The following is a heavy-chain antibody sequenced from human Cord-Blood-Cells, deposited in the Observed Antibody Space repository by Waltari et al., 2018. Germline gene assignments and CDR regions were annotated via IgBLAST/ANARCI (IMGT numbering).Heavy chain of an antibody. CDR3: ARAPVRIAAADDGFDY. Sequence: QVQLQQWGAGLLKPSETLSLTCAVYGGSFSGYYWSWIRQPPGKGLEWIGEINHSGSTNYNPSLKSRVTISVDTSKNQFSLKLSSATAADTAVYYCARAPVRIAAADDGFDYWGQGTLVTVSS. J-gene: IGHJ4*02. V-gene: IGHV4-34*01. D-gene: IGHD6-13*01. CDR1: GGSFSGYY. CDR2: INHSGST.